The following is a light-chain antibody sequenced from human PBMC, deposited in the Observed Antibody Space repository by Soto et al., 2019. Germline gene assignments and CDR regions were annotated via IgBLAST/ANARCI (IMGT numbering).Light chain of an antibody. CDR1: QSVSSN. CDR2: GAS. CDR3: QQYNNWPLT. Sequence: EIVMTQSPATLSVSPGERATLPCRSSQSVSSNLAWYQQKPGQAPRVLIYGASTRATGIPARFSGSGSGTGFTLTISSLQSEDFAVYYCQQYNNWPLTFGQGTRLEIK. V-gene: IGKV3D-15*01. J-gene: IGKJ5*01.